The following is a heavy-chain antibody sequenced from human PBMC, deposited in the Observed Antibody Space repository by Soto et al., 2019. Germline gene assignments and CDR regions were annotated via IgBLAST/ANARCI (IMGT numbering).Heavy chain of an antibody. V-gene: IGHV3-23*01. CDR2: ISAGGST. J-gene: IGHJ4*02. CDR1: GFTFSDYA. Sequence: GGSLRLSCTASGFTFSDYAMSWVRQPPGKGLEWVSVISAGGSTYYADSVKGRFTVSRANSKNTLYMQMNSLRAEDTAVYYCANVPIWCSSTSCYTEGFDYWGQGTLVTVSS. CDR3: ANVPIWCSSTSCYTEGFDY. D-gene: IGHD2-2*02.